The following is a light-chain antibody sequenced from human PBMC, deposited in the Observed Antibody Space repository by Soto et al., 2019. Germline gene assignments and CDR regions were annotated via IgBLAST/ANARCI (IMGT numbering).Light chain of an antibody. J-gene: IGKJ1*01. Sequence: DIQMTQSPSTLSASVGDRVTITCRASQSISNWLAWYQRKPGKAPKLLIYDAYSLQSGVPSRFSGSESGTEFTLTINSLQPDDFATYYCLQYNSYPWTFGQGTKVEIK. CDR1: QSISNW. V-gene: IGKV1-5*01. CDR3: LQYNSYPWT. CDR2: DAY.